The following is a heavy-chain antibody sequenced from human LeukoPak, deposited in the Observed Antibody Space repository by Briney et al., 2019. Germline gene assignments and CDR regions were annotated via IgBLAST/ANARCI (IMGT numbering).Heavy chain of an antibody. Sequence: SETLSLTCTVSGGSISSSSYYWGCIRQPPGKGLELIRTIYYSGSTYYNPSLKIRVTISVDTSKNQFSLKLASLTAADTAVYYCARRPIVGSTGFYFDPWGPGTLVTVSS. CDR2: IYYSGST. V-gene: IGHV4-39*01. CDR3: ARRPIVGSTGFYFDP. CDR1: GGSISSSSYY. J-gene: IGHJ4*02. D-gene: IGHD1-26*01.